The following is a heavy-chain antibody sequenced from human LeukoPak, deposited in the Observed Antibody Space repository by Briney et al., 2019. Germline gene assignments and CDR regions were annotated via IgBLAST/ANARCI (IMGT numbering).Heavy chain of an antibody. V-gene: IGHV1-69*05. CDR1: GGTFSSYA. CDR3: ARGLGSSSYYAP. CDR2: IIPIFGTA. Sequence: SVKVSCKASGGTFSSYAISWVRQAPGQGLEWMGGIIPIFGTANYAQKFQGRVTMTRDTSTSTVYMELSSLRSEDTAVYYCARGLGSSSYYAPWGQGTLVTVSS. D-gene: IGHD3-22*01. J-gene: IGHJ5*02.